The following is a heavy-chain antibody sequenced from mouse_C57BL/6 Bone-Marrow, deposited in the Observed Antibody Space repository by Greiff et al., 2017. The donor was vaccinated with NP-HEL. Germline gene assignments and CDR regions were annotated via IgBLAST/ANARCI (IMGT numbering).Heavy chain of an antibody. Sequence: VKLVESGPELVKPGASVKISCKASGYSFTSYYIHWVKQRPGQGLEWIGWIYPGSGNTKYNEKFKGKATLTADTSSSTAYMQLSSLTSEDSAVYYCARSGLRFSEFDYWGQGTTLTVSS. CDR2: IYPGSGNT. V-gene: IGHV1-66*01. CDR1: GYSFTSYY. CDR3: ARSGLRFSEFDY. D-gene: IGHD1-1*01. J-gene: IGHJ2*01.